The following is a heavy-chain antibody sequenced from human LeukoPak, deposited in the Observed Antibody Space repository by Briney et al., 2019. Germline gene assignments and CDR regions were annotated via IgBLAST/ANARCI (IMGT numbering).Heavy chain of an antibody. Sequence: SETLSLTCAGYGGSFSGYYWNWIRQPPGKGLEWIGEINYRGSTSYNPSLKSRVTISVDTSKDQFSLKLTSVTAADTAVYYCARARTSTNFLDYRGQGTLVTVSS. CDR1: GGSFSGYY. CDR2: INYRGST. V-gene: IGHV4-34*01. CDR3: ARARTSTNFLDY. J-gene: IGHJ4*02. D-gene: IGHD1-1*01.